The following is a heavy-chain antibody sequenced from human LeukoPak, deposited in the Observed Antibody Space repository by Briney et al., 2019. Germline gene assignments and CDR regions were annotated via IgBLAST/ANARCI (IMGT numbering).Heavy chain of an antibody. D-gene: IGHD3-22*01. V-gene: IGHV1-18*01. Sequence: GASVKVSCKASGYTFTSYGISWVRQAPGQGLEWMGWISAYNGNTNYAQKLQGRVTMTTDTSTSTAYMELRSLRSDDTAVYYCAREYYYDSSGYYHYWDQGTLVTVSS. CDR3: AREYYYDSSGYYHY. CDR1: GYTFTSYG. CDR2: ISAYNGNT. J-gene: IGHJ4*02.